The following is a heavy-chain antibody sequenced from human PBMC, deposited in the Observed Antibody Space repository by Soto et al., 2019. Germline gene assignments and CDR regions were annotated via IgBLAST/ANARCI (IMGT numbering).Heavy chain of an antibody. Sequence: EVQLVESGGRLVQPGRSLRLSCAASGFTFDDYAMHWVRQAPGKGLEWVSGISWNSGSIGYADSVKGRFTISRDNAKNSLYLQMNSLRAEDTALYYCAKGTSPRIAAAGTGLDYWGQGTLVTVSS. CDR1: GFTFDDYA. D-gene: IGHD6-13*01. V-gene: IGHV3-9*01. J-gene: IGHJ4*02. CDR2: ISWNSGSI. CDR3: AKGTSPRIAAAGTGLDY.